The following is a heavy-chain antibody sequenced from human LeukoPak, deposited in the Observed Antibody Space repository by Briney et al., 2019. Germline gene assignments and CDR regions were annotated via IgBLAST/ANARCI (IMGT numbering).Heavy chain of an antibody. CDR2: IYYSGST. D-gene: IGHD5-12*01. Sequence: SETLSLTCTVSGGSISSSSYCWGWIRQPPGKGLEWIGSIYYSGSTYYNPSLKSRVTISVDTSKNQFSLKLSSVTAADTAVYYCARVGYSGYGSPIISYFDYWGQGTLVTVSS. J-gene: IGHJ4*02. CDR1: GGSISSSSYC. V-gene: IGHV4-39*01. CDR3: ARVGYSGYGSPIISYFDY.